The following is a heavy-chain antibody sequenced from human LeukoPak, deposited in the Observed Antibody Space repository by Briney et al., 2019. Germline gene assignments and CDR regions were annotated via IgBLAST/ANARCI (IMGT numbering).Heavy chain of an antibody. J-gene: IGHJ4*02. CDR1: GYTFTSYG. CDR3: ARVLCGGSCYSVGETDY. D-gene: IGHD2-15*01. Sequence: ASVKVSCKASGYTFTSYGISWVRQAPGQGLEWMGWISAYNGNTNYAQKLQGRVTMTTDTSTSTAYMELRSLRSDDTAVYYCARVLCGGSCYSVGETDYWGQGTLVTVSS. CDR2: ISAYNGNT. V-gene: IGHV1-18*01.